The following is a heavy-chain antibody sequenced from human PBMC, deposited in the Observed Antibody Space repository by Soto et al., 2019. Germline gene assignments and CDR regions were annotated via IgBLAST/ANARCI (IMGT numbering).Heavy chain of an antibody. V-gene: IGHV1-2*02. CDR3: ATSNERITIFGVVMPFDY. Sequence: ASVKVSCKASGYTFTGYYMHWVRQAPGQGLEWMGWFNPNNGGTNYAQKFQGRVTMTEDTSTDTAYMELSSLRSEDTAVYYCATSNERITIFGVVMPFDYWGQGTLVTVSS. CDR2: FNPNNGGT. D-gene: IGHD3-3*01. J-gene: IGHJ4*02. CDR1: GYTFTGYY.